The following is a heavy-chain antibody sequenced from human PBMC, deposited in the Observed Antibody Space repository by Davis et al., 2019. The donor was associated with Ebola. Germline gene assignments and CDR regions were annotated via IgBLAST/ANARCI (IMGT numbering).Heavy chain of an antibody. CDR3: ARDVPYYYDSSGYFDY. CDR2: ISYDGSNK. D-gene: IGHD3-22*01. Sequence: GESLKISCAASGFTFSCSAMHWVRQAPGKGLEWVAVISYDGSNKYYADSVKGRFTISRDNSKNTLYLQMNSLRAEDTAVYYCARDVPYYYDSSGYFDYWGQGTLVTVSS. J-gene: IGHJ4*02. V-gene: IGHV3-30-3*01. CDR1: GFTFSCSA.